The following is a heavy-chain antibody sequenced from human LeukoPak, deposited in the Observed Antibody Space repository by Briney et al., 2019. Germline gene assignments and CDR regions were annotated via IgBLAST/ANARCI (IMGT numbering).Heavy chain of an antibody. CDR3: ARQTMATIDH. J-gene: IGHJ4*02. Sequence: PSETLSLTCTVSGGSISSYYWSWIRQPPGKGLEWIGYIYYSGSTNYNPSLKSRVTISVDTSKNQFSLKLSSVTAADTAVYYCARQTMATIDHWGQGTLVTVSS. CDR1: GGSISSYY. D-gene: IGHD5-24*01. V-gene: IGHV4-59*08. CDR2: IYYSGST.